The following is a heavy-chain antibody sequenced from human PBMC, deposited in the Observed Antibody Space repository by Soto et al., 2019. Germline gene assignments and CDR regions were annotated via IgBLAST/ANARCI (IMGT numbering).Heavy chain of an antibody. V-gene: IGHV3-33*06. CDR1: GFTFSSNG. CDR3: AKEGNMGSSSWYYLDY. Sequence: QVQLVESGGGVVQPGRSLRLSCAASGFTFSSNGMHWVRQAPGKGLEWVATIWYDASNKYYADSVKGRFTISRDNSKNTLYVQMNNLRAEDTAVYYCAKEGNMGSSSWYYLDYWGQGTLVTVSS. D-gene: IGHD6-13*01. J-gene: IGHJ4*02. CDR2: IWYDASNK.